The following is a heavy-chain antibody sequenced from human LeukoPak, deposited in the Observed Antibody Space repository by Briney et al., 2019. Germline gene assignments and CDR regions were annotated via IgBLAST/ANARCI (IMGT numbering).Heavy chain of an antibody. CDR3: AKRGVVIRVILVGFHKEANYFDS. J-gene: IGHJ4*02. Sequence: SLRLSCPAEGITDSHHGPRWIQKARVHRNQTIAFIRDSGGSTYYADSVKGRFTVSRDNPKNTLYLQMNSLRAEDTAFYFCAKRGVVIRVILVGFHKEANYFDSWGQGALVTVSS. CDR2: IRDSGGST. D-gene: IGHD3-22*01. CDR1: GITDSHHG. V-gene: IGHV3-23*01.